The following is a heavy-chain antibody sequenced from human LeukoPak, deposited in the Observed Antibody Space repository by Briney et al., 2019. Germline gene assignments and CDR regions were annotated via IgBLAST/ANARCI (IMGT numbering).Heavy chain of an antibody. J-gene: IGHJ4*02. CDR1: GFTFSGYA. D-gene: IGHD1-1*01. CDR3: AKSHASIWNVYDY. CDR2: ITAGGDGT. Sequence: PGGSLRLSCAASGFTFSGYAMSWVRLAPGKGLEWVSVITAGGDGTYYADSVKGRFTISRDNLKNMVFLQMNSLRAEDTAIYYCAKSHASIWNVYDYWGQGTLVTVSS. V-gene: IGHV3-23*01.